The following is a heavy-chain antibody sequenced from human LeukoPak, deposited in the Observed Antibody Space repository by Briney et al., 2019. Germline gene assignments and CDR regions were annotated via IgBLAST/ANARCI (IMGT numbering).Heavy chain of an antibody. V-gene: IGHV3-7*05. Sequence: GGSLRLSCAASRFTFSTFWMSWVRQAPGKGLEWVANIKQDGSEKYYVDSVKGRFTISRDNAKNSLYLQMNSLRAEDTAVYYCVSDRGSQDYWGQGTLVTVSS. D-gene: IGHD3-10*01. CDR2: IKQDGSEK. J-gene: IGHJ4*02. CDR1: RFTFSTFW. CDR3: VSDRGSQDY.